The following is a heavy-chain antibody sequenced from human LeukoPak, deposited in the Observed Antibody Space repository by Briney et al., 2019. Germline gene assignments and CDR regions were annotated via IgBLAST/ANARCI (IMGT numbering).Heavy chain of an antibody. J-gene: IGHJ3*02. Sequence: SETLSLTCTVSGGSISSYYWSWIRQPPGKGLECIGYIYNSGSTNYNPPLKSRVSISVDTSKNQFSLKLSSVTAADTAVYYCARSAIDAFDIWGQGTMVTVSS. D-gene: IGHD6-25*01. CDR1: GGSISSYY. CDR3: ARSAIDAFDI. V-gene: IGHV4-59*08. CDR2: IYNSGST.